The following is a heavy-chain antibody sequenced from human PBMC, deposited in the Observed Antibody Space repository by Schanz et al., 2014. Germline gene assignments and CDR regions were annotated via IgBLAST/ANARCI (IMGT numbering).Heavy chain of an antibody. J-gene: IGHJ4*02. Sequence: QVQLVQSGAEVKKPGASVKVSCKASGYTFTSYDINWVRQATGQGLEWMGWMNSKTGNTGYTQRLQSKVTMTRNTSITTAYLELSRLRSGDTAVYYCTKGRTFGRWGQGTLVTVSS. CDR1: GYTFTSYD. CDR2: MNSKTGNT. D-gene: IGHD3-16*01. V-gene: IGHV1-8*01. CDR3: TKGRTFGR.